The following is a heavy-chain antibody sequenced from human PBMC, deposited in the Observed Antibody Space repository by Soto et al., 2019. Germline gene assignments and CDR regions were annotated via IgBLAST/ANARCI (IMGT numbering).Heavy chain of an antibody. J-gene: IGHJ3*01. Sequence: EVQLVESGGGLVQPGGSLRLSCAVSGFTFSSSEMYWVRQAPGKGLEWISYIHPSGQPIFYADSVKGRFTISRDNANNSIFLQMKSLIAEDTAVYYCARRVSRWGPGTMVPVSS. V-gene: IGHV3-48*03. CDR2: IHPSGQPI. CDR1: GFTFSSSE. D-gene: IGHD3-10*01. CDR3: ARRVSR.